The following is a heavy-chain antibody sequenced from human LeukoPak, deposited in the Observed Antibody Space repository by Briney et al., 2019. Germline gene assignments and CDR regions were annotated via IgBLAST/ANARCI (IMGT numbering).Heavy chain of an antibody. D-gene: IGHD3-10*01. V-gene: IGHV3-23*01. Sequence: GGSLRLSCAASGFTFSSYAMSWVRQAPGKGLEWVSAISGSGGSTYYADSVKGRFTISRDNSKNTLYLQMNSLRAEDTAVYYGAKDQELWFEPVYYYYGMDVWGQGTTVTVSS. CDR2: ISGSGGST. CDR3: AKDQELWFEPVYYYYGMDV. J-gene: IGHJ6*02. CDR1: GFTFSSYA.